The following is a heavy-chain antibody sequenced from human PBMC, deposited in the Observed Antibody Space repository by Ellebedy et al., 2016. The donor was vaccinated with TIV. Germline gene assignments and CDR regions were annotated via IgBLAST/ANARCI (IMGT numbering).Heavy chain of an antibody. J-gene: IGHJ6*02. CDR2: IYSGGST. CDR3: ARDQGPRVPLPMDV. CDR1: GFTVSSNY. V-gene: IGHV3-66*01. Sequence: GESLKISXAASGFTVSSNYMSWVRQAPGKGLEWVSVIYSGGSTYYADSVKGRFTISRDNSKNTLYLQMNSLRAEDTAVYYCARDQGPRVPLPMDVWGQGTTVTVSS.